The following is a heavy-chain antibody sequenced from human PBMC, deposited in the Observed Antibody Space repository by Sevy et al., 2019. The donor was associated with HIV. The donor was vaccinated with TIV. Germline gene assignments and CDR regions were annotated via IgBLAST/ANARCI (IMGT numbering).Heavy chain of an antibody. CDR2: IYTSGST. J-gene: IGHJ1*01. CDR1: GGSISSYY. CDR3: ASGGYYDSSGYYDRFEYFQH. D-gene: IGHD3-22*01. Sequence: SKTLSLTCTVSGGSISSYYWSWIRQPAGKGLEWIGRIYTSGSTNYNPSLKSRVTMSVDTSKNQFSLKLSSVTAADTAVYYCASGGYYDSSGYYDRFEYFQHWGQGTLVTVSS. V-gene: IGHV4-4*07.